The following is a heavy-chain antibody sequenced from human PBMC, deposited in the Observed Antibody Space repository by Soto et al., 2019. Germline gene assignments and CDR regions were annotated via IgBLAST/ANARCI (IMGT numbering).Heavy chain of an antibody. CDR3: ARDRPGSQPYIDS. D-gene: IGHD3-10*01. CDR1: GFTFSSDW. V-gene: IGHV3-74*01. Sequence: EVQLVESGGGLAQPGGSLRLSCAASGFTFSSDWMHWVRQAPGKGLVWVSRINTDGSGTSYADSVKGRFTISRDNAKNQINHQMNSLRAEDTAVYYGARDRPGSQPYIDSWGQGNMVTVS. CDR2: INTDGSGT. J-gene: IGHJ4*02.